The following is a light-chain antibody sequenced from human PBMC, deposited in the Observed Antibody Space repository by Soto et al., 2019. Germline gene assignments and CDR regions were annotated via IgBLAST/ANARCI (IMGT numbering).Light chain of an antibody. J-gene: IGKJ5*01. CDR1: QNIRNY. V-gene: IGKV1-39*01. CDR3: QQLNSYPIT. CDR2: AAS. Sequence: DIQMTQSPSSLSASVGDRVTITCRASQNIRNYLNWYQQRPGKTPNLLVYAASNLRSGVPSRFSGSGSGTDFTLTISSLQPEDFATYYCQQLNSYPITFGQGTRLETK.